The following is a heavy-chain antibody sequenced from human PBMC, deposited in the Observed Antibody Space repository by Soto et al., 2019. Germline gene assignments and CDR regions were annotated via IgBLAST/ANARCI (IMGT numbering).Heavy chain of an antibody. D-gene: IGHD2-2*01. J-gene: IGHJ6*02. CDR1: GGTFSSYA. CDR2: IIPIFGTA. CDR3: ASQYCSSTSCYPPYYYYYGMDV. Sequence: SVKVSCKASGGTFSSYAISWVRQAPGQGLEWMGGIIPIFGTANYAQKFQGRVTITADESTSTAYMELSSLRSEDTAVYYCASQYCSSTSCYPPYYYYYGMDVWGQGTTVTVSS. V-gene: IGHV1-69*13.